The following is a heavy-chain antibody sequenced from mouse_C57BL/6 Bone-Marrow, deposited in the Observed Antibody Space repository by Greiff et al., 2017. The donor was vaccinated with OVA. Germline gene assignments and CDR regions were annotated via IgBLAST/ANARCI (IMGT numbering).Heavy chain of an antibody. CDR1: GYTFTSYW. CDR2: IDPSDSYT. J-gene: IGHJ1*03. CDR3: ARWAGSSSYWYFDV. V-gene: IGHV1-50*01. D-gene: IGHD1-1*01. Sequence: VQLQQPGAELVKPGASVKLSCKASGYTFTSYWMQWVKQRPGQGLEWIGEIDPSDSYTNYNQKFKGKATLTVDTSSSTAYMQLSSLTSEDSAVYYCARWAGSSSYWYFDVWGTGTTVTVSS.